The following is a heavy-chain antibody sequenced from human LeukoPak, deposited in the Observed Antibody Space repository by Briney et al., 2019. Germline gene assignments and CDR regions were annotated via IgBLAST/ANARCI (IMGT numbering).Heavy chain of an antibody. CDR3: ARGADRFGESLQNY. V-gene: IGHV3-30*04. J-gene: IGHJ4*02. D-gene: IGHD3-10*01. CDR2: ISYDGSNK. Sequence: GGSLRLSCAASGFTFSSYAMHWVRQAPGKGPEWVAVISYDGSNKYYADSVKGRFTISRDNSKNTLHLQMDSLRAEDTAVYYCARGADRFGESLQNYWGQGTLVTVSS. CDR1: GFTFSSYA.